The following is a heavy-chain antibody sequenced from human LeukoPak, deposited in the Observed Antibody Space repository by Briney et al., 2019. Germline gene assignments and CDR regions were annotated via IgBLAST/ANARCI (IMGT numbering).Heavy chain of an antibody. CDR1: GGSISSSSYY. V-gene: IGHV4-39*07. J-gene: IGHJ5*02. CDR3: AITPRPKNIFDP. Sequence: SETLSLTCTVSGGSISSSSYYWAWIRQPPGKGLEWIASIHYNGNAFYNPPLKSRVTISIDTSENQFSLKVKSLTAADTAVYFCAITPRPKNIFDPWGQGTLVTVSS. CDR2: IHYNGNA. D-gene: IGHD6-6*01.